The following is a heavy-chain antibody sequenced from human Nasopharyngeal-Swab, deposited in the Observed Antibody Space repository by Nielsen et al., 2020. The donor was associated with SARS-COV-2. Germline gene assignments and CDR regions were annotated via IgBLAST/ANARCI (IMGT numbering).Heavy chain of an antibody. CDR2: INGGNGDT. CDR1: GYSFISFP. V-gene: IGHV1-3*01. J-gene: IGHJ6*02. D-gene: IGHD3-10*01. Sequence: ASVKVSCKTSGYSFISFPMHWVRQAPGQRLEWMGWINGGNGDTKYSQKFQDRVTMTRDTSTSTVYMELSSLRSEDTAAYYCARKRRGYYYYGMDVWGQGTTVTVSS. CDR3: ARKRRGYYYYGMDV.